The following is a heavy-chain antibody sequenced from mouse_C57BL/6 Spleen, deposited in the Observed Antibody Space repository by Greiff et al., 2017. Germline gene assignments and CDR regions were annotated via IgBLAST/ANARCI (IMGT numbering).Heavy chain of an antibody. J-gene: IGHJ4*01. CDR2: IYPGSGST. CDR1: GYTFTSYW. Sequence: QVQLQQPGAELVKPGASVKMSCKASGYTFTSYWITWVKQRPGQGLEWIGDIYPGSGSTNYNEKFKSKATLTVDTSSSTAYMQLSSLTSEDSAVYYGARTDYDEDYYAMDYWGQGTSVTVSS. D-gene: IGHD2-3*01. V-gene: IGHV1-55*01. CDR3: ARTDYDEDYYAMDY.